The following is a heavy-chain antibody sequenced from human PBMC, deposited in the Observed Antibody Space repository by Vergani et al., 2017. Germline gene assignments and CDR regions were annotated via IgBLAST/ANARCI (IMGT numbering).Heavy chain of an antibody. CDR2: ISSSSSYI. J-gene: IGHJ6*02. CDR3: ARDKFTVTRSELSTYYYYGMDV. Sequence: EVQLVESGGGLVKPGGSLRLSCAASGFTFSSYSMNWVRQAPGQGLEWVSSISSSSSYIYYADSVKGRFTISRDNAKNSLYLQMNSLRAEDTAVYYCARDKFTVTRSELSTYYYYGMDVWGQGTTVTVSS. CDR1: GFTFSSYS. V-gene: IGHV3-21*01. D-gene: IGHD4-17*01.